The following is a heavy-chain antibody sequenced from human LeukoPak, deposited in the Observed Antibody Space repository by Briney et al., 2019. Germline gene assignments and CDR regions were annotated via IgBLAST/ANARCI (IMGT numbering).Heavy chain of an antibody. V-gene: IGHV4-59*01. Sequence: SETLSLTCTVSGGSISSYYWSWIRQPPGKGLEWIGYIYYSGTTNYNPSLKSRVTISVDTSKNQCSLKLSYLTAADTAAYYYARGRYRAAGQHGYWGQGTLVTVSS. CDR1: GGSISSYY. CDR2: IYYSGTT. D-gene: IGHD6-13*01. CDR3: ARGRYRAAGQHGY. J-gene: IGHJ4*02.